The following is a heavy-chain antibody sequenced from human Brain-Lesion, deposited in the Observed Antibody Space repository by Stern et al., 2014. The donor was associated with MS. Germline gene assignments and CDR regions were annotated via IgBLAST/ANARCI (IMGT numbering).Heavy chain of an antibody. CDR1: GYTITELS. CDR3: ATDLQQPLVDTFDI. V-gene: IGHV1-24*01. D-gene: IGHD6-13*01. CDR2: FDPEDGES. J-gene: IGHJ3*02. Sequence: VQLVESGAEVKKPGASVKVSCKVSGYTITELSMHWVRQAPGKGLEWMGGFDPEDGESIYEQKFQGRVTMTEDTSTDTAYMELSSLRSEDTAIYYCATDLQQPLVDTFDIWGQGTMVTVSS.